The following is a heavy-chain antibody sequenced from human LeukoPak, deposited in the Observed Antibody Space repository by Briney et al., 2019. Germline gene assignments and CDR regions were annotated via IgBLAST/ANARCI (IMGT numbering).Heavy chain of an antibody. CDR1: GFTISNYA. V-gene: IGHV3-23*01. J-gene: IGHJ4*02. Sequence: GGSLRLSCGVFGFTISNYAMTWVRQAPGKGLEWVSTISLSGVSTYYADPVKGRFTISRDKSENRLYLQMNSLRAEDTAVYYCARKQSDCSGGSCYRYFDYWGQGTLVTVSS. CDR3: ARKQSDCSGGSCYRYFDY. CDR2: ISLSGVST. D-gene: IGHD2-15*01.